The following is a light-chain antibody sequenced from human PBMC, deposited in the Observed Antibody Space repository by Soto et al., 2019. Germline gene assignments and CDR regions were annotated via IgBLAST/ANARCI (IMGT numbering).Light chain of an antibody. CDR2: GAS. V-gene: IGKV3-15*01. J-gene: IGKJ5*01. CDR1: QSLNSR. Sequence: EIVLTQSPGTLALSPGERATLSCRASQSLNSRLAWYQHKPGQAPRLLIYGASTRATGIPARFSGSGSGTEFTLTISSLQSEDFAVYYCQQYNNWPITFGQGTRLEIK. CDR3: QQYNNWPIT.